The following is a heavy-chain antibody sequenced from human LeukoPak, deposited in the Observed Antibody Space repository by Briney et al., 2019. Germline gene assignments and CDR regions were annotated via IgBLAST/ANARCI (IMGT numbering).Heavy chain of an antibody. CDR3: ASRRIVGATTDY. CDR1: GGSISSSSYY. CDR2: IYYSGST. V-gene: IGHV4-39*01. J-gene: IGHJ4*02. D-gene: IGHD1-26*01. Sequence: SETLSLTCTVSGGSISSSSYYWGWIRQPPGKGLEWIGSIYYSGSTYYNPSLKSRVTISVDTSKNQFSLKLSSVTAADTAVYYCASRRIVGATTDYWGQGTLVTVSS.